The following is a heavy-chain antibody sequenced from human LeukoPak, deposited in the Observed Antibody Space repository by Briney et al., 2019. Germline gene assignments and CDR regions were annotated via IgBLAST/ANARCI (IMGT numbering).Heavy chain of an antibody. D-gene: IGHD3-22*01. CDR1: GGSFSGYY. J-gene: IGHJ6*03. CDR2: IYHSGST. Sequence: SETLSLTCAVYGGSFSGYYWSWIRQPPGKGLEWIGEIYHSGSTNYNPSLKSRVTMSVDTSKNQFSLKLSSVTAADTAVYYCARSSEGRYYYDSSGFSYYYYYMDVWGKGTTVTISS. CDR3: ARSSEGRYYYDSSGFSYYYYYMDV. V-gene: IGHV4-34*01.